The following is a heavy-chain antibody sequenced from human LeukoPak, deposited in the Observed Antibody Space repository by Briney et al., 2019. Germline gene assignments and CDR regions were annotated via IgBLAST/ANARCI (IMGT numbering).Heavy chain of an antibody. CDR1: GDSIINYY. Sequence: PSETLSLTCTVPGDSIINYYWSWIRQSPGNGLEWIGYIYYSGSTKYNPSLKSRVTISVDTSKNQFSLKLSSVTAADTAVYYCARHRGSGSPYFDYWGQGTLVTVSS. CDR3: ARHRGSGSPYFDY. D-gene: IGHD3-10*01. V-gene: IGHV4-59*08. CDR2: IYYSGST. J-gene: IGHJ4*02.